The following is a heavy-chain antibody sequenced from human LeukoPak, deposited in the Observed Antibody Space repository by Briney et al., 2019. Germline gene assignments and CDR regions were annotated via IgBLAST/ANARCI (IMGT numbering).Heavy chain of an antibody. CDR1: GFTFSSYG. J-gene: IGHJ4*02. CDR3: ARAVADAIDY. CDR2: ISYDGSNK. V-gene: IGHV3-30*03. D-gene: IGHD6-19*01. Sequence: GGSLRLSCAASGFTFSSYGMHWVRQAPGKGLEWVAVISYDGSNKYYADSVKGRFTISRDNSKNTLYLQMNSLRAEDTAVYYCARAVADAIDYWGRGTLVTVSS.